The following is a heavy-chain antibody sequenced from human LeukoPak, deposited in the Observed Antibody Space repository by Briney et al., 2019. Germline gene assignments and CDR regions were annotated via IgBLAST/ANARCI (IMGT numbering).Heavy chain of an antibody. CDR1: GGSISSGSYY. D-gene: IGHD3-10*01. J-gene: IGHJ4*02. CDR2: IYTSGST. Sequence: SETLSLTCTVSGGSISSGSYYWSWIRQPAGKGLEWIGRIYTSGSTNYNPSLKSRVTISVDTSKNQFSLKLSSVTAADTAVYYCATGMGREGHWGQGTLVTVSS. V-gene: IGHV4-61*02. CDR3: ATGMGREGH.